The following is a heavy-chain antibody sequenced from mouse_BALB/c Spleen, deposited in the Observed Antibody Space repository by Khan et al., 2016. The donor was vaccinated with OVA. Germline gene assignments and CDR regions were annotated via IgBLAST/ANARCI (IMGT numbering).Heavy chain of an antibody. J-gene: IGHJ3*01. CDR3: ARDTTATPY. V-gene: IGHV2-9*02. D-gene: IGHD1-2*01. Sequence: QVQLKESGPGLVAPSQSLSITCTVSGFSLTSYGVHWVRQPPGKGLEWLGIIWAGGSTNYNSAPMSRLSSSKDNSKSQVFLKMNILQTDDSAMYYCARDTTATPYWGQGTLVTVSA. CDR1: GFSLTSYG. CDR2: IWAGGST.